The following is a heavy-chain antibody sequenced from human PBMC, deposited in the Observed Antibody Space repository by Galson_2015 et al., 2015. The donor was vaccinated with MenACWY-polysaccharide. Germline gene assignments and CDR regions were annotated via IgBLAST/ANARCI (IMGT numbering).Heavy chain of an antibody. D-gene: IGHD2-8*02. CDR1: GFTFNTYS. CDR3: ASRRRFKTGSGPEDY. Sequence: SLRLSCAASGFTFNTYSMIWVRQAPGQGLQWVSAISGSSAYIFYADSVKGRFTISRDNAKNPLYLQMNSLRAEDTAIYYCASRRRFKTGSGPEDYWGQGTLVSVSS. V-gene: IGHV3-21*01. J-gene: IGHJ4*02. CDR2: ISGSSAYI.